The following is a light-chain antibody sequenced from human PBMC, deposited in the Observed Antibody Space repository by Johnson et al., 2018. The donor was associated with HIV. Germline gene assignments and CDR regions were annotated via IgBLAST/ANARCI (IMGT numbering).Light chain of an antibody. CDR1: SSNIGNNY. Sequence: QSVLTQSPSVSAAPGQKVTISCSGSSSNIGNNYVSWYQQLPGTAPKLLIYDNNKRPSGIPDRFSGSKSGTSATLGITGLQTGDEADYYCGTWASSLSGVFGTGTKVTVL. V-gene: IGLV1-51*01. J-gene: IGLJ1*01. CDR3: GTWASSLSGV. CDR2: DNN.